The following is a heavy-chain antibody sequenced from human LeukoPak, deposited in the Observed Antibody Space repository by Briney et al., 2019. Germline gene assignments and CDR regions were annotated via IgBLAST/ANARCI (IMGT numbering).Heavy chain of an antibody. J-gene: IGHJ6*03. CDR3: ARDSAFRGVGDYHYYYMDV. CDR1: GYTFTGYY. CDR2: IIPIFDTP. Sequence: GASVKVSCRASGYTFTGYYMHWVRQAPGQGLEWMGGIIPIFDTPNYAQKFQGRIIITADESTSSAYMELSSLRSEDTAVYYCARDSAFRGVGDYHYYYMDVWGKGTTVTVSS. V-gene: IGHV1-69*13. D-gene: IGHD1-26*01.